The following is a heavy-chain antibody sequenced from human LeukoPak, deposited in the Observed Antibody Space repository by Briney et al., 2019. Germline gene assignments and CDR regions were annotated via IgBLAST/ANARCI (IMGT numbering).Heavy chain of an antibody. J-gene: IGHJ4*02. Sequence: SETLSLTCTVSGGSISSYYWSWIRQPARKGLEWIGRIYTSGSTNYNPSLKSRVTMSVDTSKNQFSLKLSSVTAADTAVYYCARNGVVATYHYFDYWGQGTLVTVS. CDR2: IYTSGST. V-gene: IGHV4-4*07. CDR3: ARNGVVATYHYFDY. D-gene: IGHD5-12*01. CDR1: GGSISSYY.